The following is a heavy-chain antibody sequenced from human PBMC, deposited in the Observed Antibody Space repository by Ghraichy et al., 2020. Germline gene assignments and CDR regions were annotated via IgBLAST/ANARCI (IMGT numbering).Heavy chain of an antibody. CDR2: IYYSGST. V-gene: IGHV4-39*01. J-gene: IGHJ4*02. CDR1: GGSISSSSYY. D-gene: IGHD3-22*01. Sequence: SDTLSLTCTVSGGSISSSSYYWGWIRQPPGKGLEWIGSIYYSGSTYYNPSLKSRVTISVDTSKNQFSLKLSSVTAADTAVYYCARHGPYYDSSGYYPPYYFDYWGQGTLVTVSS. CDR3: ARHGPYYDSSGYYPPYYFDY.